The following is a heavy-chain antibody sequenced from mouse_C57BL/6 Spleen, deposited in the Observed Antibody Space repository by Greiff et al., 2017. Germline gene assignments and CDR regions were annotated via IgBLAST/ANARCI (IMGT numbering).Heavy chain of an antibody. CDR2: IDPSDSET. CDR1: GYTFTSYW. J-gene: IGHJ1*03. V-gene: IGHV1-52*01. Sequence: VQLQQPGAELVRPGSSVKLSCKASGYTFTSYWMHWVKQRPIQGLEWIGNIDPSDSETHYNQKFKDKATLTVDKSSSTAYMQLSSLTSEDSAVYYCARAYDTTVVNWYFDVWGTGTTVTVSS. D-gene: IGHD1-1*01. CDR3: ARAYDTTVVNWYFDV.